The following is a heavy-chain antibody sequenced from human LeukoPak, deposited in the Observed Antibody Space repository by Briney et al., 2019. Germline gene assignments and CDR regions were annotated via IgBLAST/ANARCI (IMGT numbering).Heavy chain of an antibody. CDR3: ARGGRIPLDY. CDR1: GGSISSYY. V-gene: IGHV4-59*01. Sequence: KPSETLSLTCTVSGGSISSYYWSWIRQPPGKGLEWIGYIYYSGGTNYNPSLKSRVTISVDTSKNQFSLKLSSVTAADTAVYYCARGGRIPLDYWGQGTLVTVSS. CDR2: IYYSGGT. D-gene: IGHD2-21*01. J-gene: IGHJ4*02.